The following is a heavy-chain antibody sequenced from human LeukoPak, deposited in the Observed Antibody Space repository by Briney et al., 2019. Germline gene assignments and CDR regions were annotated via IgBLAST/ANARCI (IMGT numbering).Heavy chain of an antibody. D-gene: IGHD2-21*02. Sequence: PGGSLRLSCAASGFTVSSNYMSWVRQAPGKGLEWVSVIYSGGSTYYADSVKGRFTISRDNSKNTLYLQMNSLRAEDTAVYYCATAYCGGDCCSKNAFDIWGQGTMVTVSS. CDR2: IYSGGST. V-gene: IGHV3-66*01. J-gene: IGHJ3*02. CDR3: ATAYCGGDCCSKNAFDI. CDR1: GFTVSSNY.